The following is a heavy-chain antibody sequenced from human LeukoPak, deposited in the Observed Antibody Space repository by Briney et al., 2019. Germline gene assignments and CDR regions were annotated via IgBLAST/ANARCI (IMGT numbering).Heavy chain of an antibody. Sequence: SETLSLTCAVSGGSISSSNWWSWVRQPPGKGLEWIGEIYHSGSTNYNPSLKSRVTISVDKSKNQFSLTLSSVTAADTAVYYCARVARCTSCFDVDYWGQGTLVTVSS. D-gene: IGHD2-2*01. CDR1: GGSISSSNW. CDR3: ARVARCTSCFDVDY. CDR2: IYHSGST. V-gene: IGHV4-4*02. J-gene: IGHJ4*02.